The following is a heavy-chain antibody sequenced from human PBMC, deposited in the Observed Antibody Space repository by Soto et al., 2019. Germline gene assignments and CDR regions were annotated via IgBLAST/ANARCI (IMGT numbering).Heavy chain of an antibody. D-gene: IGHD2-15*01. J-gene: IGHJ6*03. CDR2: IYYSGST. CDR3: ARVVVVAATFYYYYYMDV. V-gene: IGHV4-31*03. Sequence: SETLSLTCTVSGGSISSGGYYWRWIRQHPGKGLEWIGYIYYSGSTYYNPSLKSRVTISVDTSKNQFSLKLSSVTAADTAVYYCARVVVVAATFYYYYYMDVWGKGTTVTVSS. CDR1: GGSISSGGYY.